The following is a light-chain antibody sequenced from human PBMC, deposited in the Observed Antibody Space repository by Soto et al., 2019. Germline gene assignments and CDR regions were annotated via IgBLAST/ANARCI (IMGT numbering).Light chain of an antibody. J-gene: IGKJ1*01. V-gene: IGKV1-5*03. CDR3: QHYNIYSEA. CDR1: QTISSW. Sequence: DIQMTQSPSTLSGSVGDRVTITCRASQTISSWLAWYQQKPGKAPKLLIYKASTLKSGGASRFSGSGSGTEFTLTIGSLQPDEFATYSCQHYNIYSEAFGQGTKVELK. CDR2: KAS.